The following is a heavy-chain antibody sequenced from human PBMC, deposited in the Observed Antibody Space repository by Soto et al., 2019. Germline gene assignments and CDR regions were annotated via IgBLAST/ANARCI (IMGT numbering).Heavy chain of an antibody. D-gene: IGHD6-6*01. Sequence: GGSLRLSCAASGFTFSSYWRSWVRQAPGKGMEWVSNIKQDGSEKYYVDSVKGRFTISRDNAKNSLYLQMNSLRAEDSSVYYRARGPPGADRLFDYWGQGTLVTVSS. CDR2: IKQDGSEK. V-gene: IGHV3-7*01. J-gene: IGHJ4*02. CDR1: GFTFSSYW. CDR3: ARGPPGADRLFDY.